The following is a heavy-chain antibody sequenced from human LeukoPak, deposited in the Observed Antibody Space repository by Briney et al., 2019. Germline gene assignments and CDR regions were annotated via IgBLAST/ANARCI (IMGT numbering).Heavy chain of an antibody. CDR1: GYTFTNYY. V-gene: IGHV1-2*02. Sequence: ASVKVSCKASGYTFTNYYMHWVRQAPGQGLEWMGWINPNSGDTKSLQKFQGRVTMTRDTSINTAYMELSGLRSDDTAVYYCARGSYDSSDFEYFHHWGQGTLVTVSS. CDR2: INPNSGDT. D-gene: IGHD3-22*01. J-gene: IGHJ1*01. CDR3: ARGSYDSSDFEYFHH.